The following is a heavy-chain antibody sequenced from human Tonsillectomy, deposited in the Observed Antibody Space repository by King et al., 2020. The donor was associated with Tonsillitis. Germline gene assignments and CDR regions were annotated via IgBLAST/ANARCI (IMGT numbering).Heavy chain of an antibody. V-gene: IGHV3-30*02. CDR3: AKEEGTLLYFDY. D-gene: IGHD1-7*01. CDR1: GFTFSTYD. J-gene: IGHJ4*02. CDR2: IRSDGTKT. Sequence: VQLVESGGGVVRPGGSLRLSCAASGFTFSTYDMHWVRQAPGKGLEWVPFIRSDGTKTSYADSVKGPFTISRHNSKNTLYLQMNSLRAEDTAVYYCAKEEGTLLYFDYWGQGTLVTVSS.